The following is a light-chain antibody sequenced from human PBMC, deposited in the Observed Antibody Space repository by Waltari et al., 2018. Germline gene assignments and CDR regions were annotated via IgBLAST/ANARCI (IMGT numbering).Light chain of an antibody. CDR3: QQYYNWLWT. CDR1: QRVSSP. Sequence: EIVMTQSPATLSVSLGERATLSCRASQRVSSPLAWYQQRPGQAPRLLIYGASTRATGVPARFSGSGSGTEFTLTISSLQSEDFAIYYCQQYYNWLWTFGQGTKVEIK. CDR2: GAS. J-gene: IGKJ1*01. V-gene: IGKV3-15*01.